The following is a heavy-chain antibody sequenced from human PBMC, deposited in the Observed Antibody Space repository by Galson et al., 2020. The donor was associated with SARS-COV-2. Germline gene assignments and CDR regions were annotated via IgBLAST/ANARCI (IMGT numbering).Heavy chain of an antibody. V-gene: IGHV3-33*01. CDR3: AREGDYDILTGYHFEY. J-gene: IGHJ4*02. CDR1: GFTFSSYG. CDR2: IWYDGSNK. D-gene: IGHD3-9*01. Sequence: GGSLRLSCAASGFTFSSYGMHWVRQAPGKGLEWVAVIWYDGSNKYYADSVKGRFTISRDNSKNTLYLQMNSLRAEDTAVYYCAREGDYDILTGYHFEYWGQGTRVTVSS.